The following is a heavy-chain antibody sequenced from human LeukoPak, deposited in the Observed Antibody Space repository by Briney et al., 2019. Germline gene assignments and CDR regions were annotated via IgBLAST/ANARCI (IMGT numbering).Heavy chain of an antibody. D-gene: IGHD4-17*01. CDR2: IYYSGST. CDR3: ARESSRHDYGDSQYFDY. V-gene: IGHV4-59*01. Sequence: SETLSLTCTVSGGSISSYYWSWLRQPPGKGLEWIGYIYYSGSTNYNPSLKSRVTISVDTSKNQFSLKLSSVTAADTAVYYCARESSRHDYGDSQYFDYWGQGTLVTVSS. CDR1: GGSISSYY. J-gene: IGHJ4*02.